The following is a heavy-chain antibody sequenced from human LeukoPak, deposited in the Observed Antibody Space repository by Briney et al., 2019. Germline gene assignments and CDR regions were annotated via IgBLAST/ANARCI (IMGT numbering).Heavy chain of an antibody. V-gene: IGHV1-8*03. Sequence: ASVKVSCKASGYTFTSYDINWVRQATGQGLEWMGWMNPNSGNTGYAQKFQGRVTITRNTSISTAYMELSSLRSEDTAVYYCARESVSSSGWYYFDYWGQGTLVTVSS. CDR2: MNPNSGNT. CDR1: GYTFTSYD. CDR3: ARESVSSSGWYYFDY. D-gene: IGHD6-19*01. J-gene: IGHJ4*02.